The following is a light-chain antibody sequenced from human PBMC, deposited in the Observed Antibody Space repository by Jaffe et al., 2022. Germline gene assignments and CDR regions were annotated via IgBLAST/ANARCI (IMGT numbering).Light chain of an antibody. CDR2: DVT. Sequence: QSALTQPRSVSGSPGQSVTISCTGTNNDVGGHNQVSWYQQYPGKAPKVMIYDVTKRPAGVPDRFSGSKSGNTASLTISGLQTEDEADYFCCSYAGRDDYLFGGGTKLTVL. CDR3: CSYAGRDDYL. J-gene: IGLJ2*01. CDR1: NNDVGGHNQ. V-gene: IGLV2-11*01.